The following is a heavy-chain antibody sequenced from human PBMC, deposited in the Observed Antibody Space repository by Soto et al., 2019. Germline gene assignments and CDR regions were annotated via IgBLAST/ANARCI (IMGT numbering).Heavy chain of an antibody. Sequence: QLVESGGGLVKPGGSLRLSCAASGFTFSNAWMSWVRQAPGKGLEWVGRIKSNTDGGTADYAAPVKGRFTISRDDSENTLYLQMNSRKTEDTAVYFCTTGVTVTYYYFDYWGQGTLVTVSS. CDR1: GFTFSNAW. V-gene: IGHV3-15*01. J-gene: IGHJ4*02. D-gene: IGHD4-17*01. CDR3: TTGVTVTYYYFDY. CDR2: IKSNTDGGTA.